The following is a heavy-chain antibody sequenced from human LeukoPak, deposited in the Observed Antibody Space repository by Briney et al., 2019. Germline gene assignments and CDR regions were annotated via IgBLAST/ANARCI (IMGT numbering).Heavy chain of an antibody. V-gene: IGHV4-38-2*02. Sequence: TSEILSLTCTVSGYSISSGYYWGWIRQPPGKGLEWIGSIYHSGSTYYNPSLKSRVTISVDTSKNQFSLKLSSVTAADTAVYYCARDPPGPAYYYDQIEDAFDIWGQGTMVTVSS. CDR3: ARDPPGPAYYYDQIEDAFDI. CDR1: GYSISSGYY. J-gene: IGHJ3*02. CDR2: IYHSGST. D-gene: IGHD3-22*01.